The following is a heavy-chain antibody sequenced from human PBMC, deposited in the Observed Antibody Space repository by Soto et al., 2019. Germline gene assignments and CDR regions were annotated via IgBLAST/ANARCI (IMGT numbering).Heavy chain of an antibody. CDR1: GYTFTSYA. CDR2: ISAYNGNT. V-gene: IGHV1-18*01. Sequence: ASVKVSCKASGYTFTSYAMNWVRQAPGQGLEWMGWISAYNGNTNYAQKLQGRVTMTTDTSTSTAYMELRSLRSDDTAAYYCARRVGSGHCTNGVCDYGMDVWGQGTTVTVSS. J-gene: IGHJ6*02. D-gene: IGHD2-8*01. CDR3: ARRVGSGHCTNGVCDYGMDV.